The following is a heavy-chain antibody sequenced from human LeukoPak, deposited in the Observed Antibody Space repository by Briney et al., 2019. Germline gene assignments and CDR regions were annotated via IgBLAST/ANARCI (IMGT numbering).Heavy chain of an antibody. D-gene: IGHD2-15*01. CDR1: GGSFSGYY. CDR2: INHSGST. J-gene: IGHJ4*02. V-gene: IGHV4-34*01. CDR3: AASRSRRTGRYCSGGSCYSGVYFDY. Sequence: SETLSLTCAVYGGSFSGYYWSWIRQPPGKGLEWIGEINHSGSTNYSPSLKSRVTISVDTSKNQFSLKLSSVTAADTAVYYCAASRSRRTGRYCSGGSCYSGVYFDYRGQGTLVTVSS.